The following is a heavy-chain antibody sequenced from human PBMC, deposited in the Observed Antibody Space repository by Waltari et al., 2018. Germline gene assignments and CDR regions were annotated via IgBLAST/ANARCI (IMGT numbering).Heavy chain of an antibody. J-gene: IGHJ4*02. V-gene: IGHV1-2*04. CDR1: GYTFTDYH. CDR3: ARRSCTGECYAPYVY. D-gene: IGHD2-8*02. Sequence: QVQLVQSGAEVTKPGASVKVSCKPSGYTFTDYHIHWVRQAPGQGLEWMGGINPKSGGTYYAQTFQGWVTTTRDTSTSTVYMELSSLKSDDTAMYYCARRSCTGECYAPYVYWGQGSLVTVSS. CDR2: INPKSGGT.